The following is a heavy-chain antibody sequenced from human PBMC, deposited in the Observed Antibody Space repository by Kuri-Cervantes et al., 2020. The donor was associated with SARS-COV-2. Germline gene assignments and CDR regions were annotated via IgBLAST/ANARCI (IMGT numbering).Heavy chain of an antibody. J-gene: IGHJ4*02. CDR2: ISYDGSNK. Sequence: LSLTCAASGFTFSSYAMHWVRQAPGKGLEWVAVISYDGSNKYYADSVKGRFTISRDNSKNTLYLQMNSLRAGDTAVYYCARDPGGTSWGQGTLVTVSS. V-gene: IGHV3-30-3*01. CDR3: ARDPGGTS. D-gene: IGHD3-16*01. CDR1: GFTFSSYA.